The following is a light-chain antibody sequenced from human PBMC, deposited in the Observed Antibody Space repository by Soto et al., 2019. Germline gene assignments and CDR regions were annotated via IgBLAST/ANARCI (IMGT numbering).Light chain of an antibody. CDR3: TSYSRYSVLV. CDR1: SSDIGGYKY. J-gene: IGLJ3*02. Sequence: SLQRLPTSVCGSPGQSITIPCTGTSSDIGGYKYVSWYQQHPGKAPKLIIFEVSNRPSGVSDRFSGSNYGNTASLTISGLQAEDEADYYCTSYSRYSVLVFGGGTKVTVL. CDR2: EVS. V-gene: IGLV2-14*01.